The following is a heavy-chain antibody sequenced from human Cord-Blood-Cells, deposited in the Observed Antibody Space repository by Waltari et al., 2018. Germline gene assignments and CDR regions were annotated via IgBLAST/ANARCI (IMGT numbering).Heavy chain of an antibody. V-gene: IGHV3-23*01. Sequence: EVQLLESGGGLVQPGGSLRLSCAASGFTFSSYAMSWVRQAPGKGLEWVSAISGSGGSTYYADPFKGRFTISRDNSKNTLYLQMNSLRAEDTAVYYCAKATPQLIRFLEWLFDYWGQGTLVTVSS. CDR3: AKATPQLIRFLEWLFDY. D-gene: IGHD3-3*01. CDR1: GFTFSSYA. CDR2: ISGSGGST. J-gene: IGHJ4*02.